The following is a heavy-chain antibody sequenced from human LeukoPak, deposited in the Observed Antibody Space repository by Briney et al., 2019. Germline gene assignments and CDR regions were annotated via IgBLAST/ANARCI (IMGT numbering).Heavy chain of an antibody. CDR3: ARDTLFGGSYGDY. CDR2: IIPILGIA. Sequence: EASVKVSCKASGYTFTSYYMHWVRQAPGQGLEWMGRIIPILGIANYAQKFQGRVTITADKSTSTAYMELSSLRSEDTAVYYCARDTLFGGSYGDYWGQGTLVTVSS. CDR1: GYTFTSYY. D-gene: IGHD1-26*01. V-gene: IGHV1-69*04. J-gene: IGHJ4*02.